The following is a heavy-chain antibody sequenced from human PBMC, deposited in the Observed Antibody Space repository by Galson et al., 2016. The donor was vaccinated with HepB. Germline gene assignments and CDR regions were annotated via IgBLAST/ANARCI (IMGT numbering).Heavy chain of an antibody. CDR3: SSSHPRHDILTGSPSLVFDI. J-gene: IGHJ3*02. Sequence: TLSLTCTVSGAAIGSGSYFWSWIRQHPGKGLEWIGYIYYSVNTYYNPSLKSRVAISIDPSENQFSLNLRSVTAADTAVYFCSSSHPRHDILTGSPSLVFDIWGQGTKVTVSS. CDR1: GAAIGSGSYF. V-gene: IGHV4-31*03. D-gene: IGHD3-9*01. CDR2: IYYSVNT.